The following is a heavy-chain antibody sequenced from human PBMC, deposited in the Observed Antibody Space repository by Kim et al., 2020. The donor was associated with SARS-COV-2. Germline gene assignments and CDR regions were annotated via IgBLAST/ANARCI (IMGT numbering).Heavy chain of an antibody. D-gene: IGHD2-2*01. CDR2: ISSSSYI. Sequence: GGSLRLSCAASGFTFSSYSMNWVRQAPGKGLEWVSSISSSSYIYYADSVKGRFTISRDNAKNSLYLQMNSLRAEDTAVYYCARGYCSSTSCYVDYYYGMDVWGQGTTVTVSS. CDR3: ARGYCSSTSCYVDYYYGMDV. CDR1: GFTFSSYS. J-gene: IGHJ6*02. V-gene: IGHV3-21*01.